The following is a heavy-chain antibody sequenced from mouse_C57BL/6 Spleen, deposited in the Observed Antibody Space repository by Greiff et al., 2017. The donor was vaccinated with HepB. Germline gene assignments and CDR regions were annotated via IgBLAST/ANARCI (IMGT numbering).Heavy chain of an antibody. V-gene: IGHV1-74*01. J-gene: IGHJ4*01. Sequence: VKLQQPGAELVKPGASVKVSCKASGYTFTSYWMHWVKQRPGQGLEWIGRIHPSDSDTNYNQKFKGKATLTVDKSSSTAYMQLSSLTSEDSAVYYCAIRGAQATHYYAMDYWGQGTSVTVSS. D-gene: IGHD3-2*02. CDR3: AIRGAQATHYYAMDY. CDR1: GYTFTSYW. CDR2: IHPSDSDT.